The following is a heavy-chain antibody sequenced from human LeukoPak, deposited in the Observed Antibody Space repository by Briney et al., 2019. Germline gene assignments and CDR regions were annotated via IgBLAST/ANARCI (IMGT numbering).Heavy chain of an antibody. CDR2: FYYSGRT. D-gene: IGHD4-17*01. Sequence: PSETPSLTCTVSGGSISRSSYNWGWIRQPPGKGLEWIGTFYYSGRTYYNPSLKSRVTISVDTSKTQFSLSLSSVTAADTAVYYCARHDDYGDWDYWGHGALVSVSS. V-gene: IGHV4-39*01. CDR3: ARHDDYGDWDY. CDR1: GGSISRSSYN. J-gene: IGHJ4*01.